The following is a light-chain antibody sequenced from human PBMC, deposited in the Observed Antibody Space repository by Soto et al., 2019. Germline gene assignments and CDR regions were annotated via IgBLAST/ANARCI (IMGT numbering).Light chain of an antibody. CDR2: HAS. V-gene: IGKV1-33*01. CDR3: QQYYYLPPLT. J-gene: IGKJ5*01. CDR1: QNITTN. Sequence: DIQMTQSPSSLSASIGDRVTITCRASQNITTNLSWYQQKPGKAPNLLIYHASKLAKGVTSRFSGSGSGTDFSFIITSLQREDLATYYCQQYYYLPPLTFGQGTRLEIK.